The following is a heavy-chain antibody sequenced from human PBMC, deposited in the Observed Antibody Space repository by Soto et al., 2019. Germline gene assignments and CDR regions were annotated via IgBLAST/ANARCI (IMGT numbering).Heavy chain of an antibody. Sequence: QVQLVQSGAEVKKPGSSVKVSCKASGGTFSSYTINWVRQAPGQGLEWMGRIIPILGIANYAQKFQGRVRITADKSTSTAYMELSSLRSEDTAVDYCASTYGMDVWGQGTTVTVSS. V-gene: IGHV1-69*02. CDR1: GGTFSSYT. CDR2: IIPILGIA. CDR3: ASTYGMDV. J-gene: IGHJ6*02.